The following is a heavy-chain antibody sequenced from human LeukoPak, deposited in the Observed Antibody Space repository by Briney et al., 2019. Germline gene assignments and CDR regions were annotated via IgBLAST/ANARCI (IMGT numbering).Heavy chain of an antibody. J-gene: IGHJ4*02. Sequence: SETLSLTCTVSGGSISSSSYYWGWIRQPPGKGLEWIGGIYYSGSTYYNPSLKSRVTISVDTSKNQFSLKLSSVTAADTAVYYCARSTVPGTRKVDYWGQGTLVTVSS. CDR2: IYYSGST. CDR3: ARSTVPGTRKVDY. CDR1: GGSISSSSYY. D-gene: IGHD6-19*01. V-gene: IGHV4-39*01.